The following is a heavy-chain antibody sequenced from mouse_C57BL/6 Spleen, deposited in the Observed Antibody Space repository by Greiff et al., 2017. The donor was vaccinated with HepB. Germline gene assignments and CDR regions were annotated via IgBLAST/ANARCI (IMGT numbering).Heavy chain of an antibody. J-gene: IGHJ1*03. CDR3: ARVTGTGDFDG. CDR1: GFTFSDDG. Sequence: VQLKESGGGLVKPGGSLKLSCAASGFTFSDDGMHWVRQAPEKGLEWVAYISSGSSTIYYADTVKGRVTISRDNAKNTLFLQLTSLRAEDTAMYYCARVTGTGDFDGWGTGTTVTVAS. CDR2: ISSGSSTI. V-gene: IGHV5-17*01. D-gene: IGHD4-1*01.